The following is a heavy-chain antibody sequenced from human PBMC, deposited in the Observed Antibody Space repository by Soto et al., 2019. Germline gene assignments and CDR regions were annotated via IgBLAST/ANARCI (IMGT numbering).Heavy chain of an antibody. V-gene: IGHV3-23*01. Sequence: GGSLRLSCAASRFTFSRYAMSWVRQAPGKGLEWVSAISGSGGSTYYADSVKGRFTISRDNSKNTLYLQMNSLRAEDTAVYYCAKDQADHRGYSSSWRDPFAISAQGTIVPGSS. CDR3: AKDQADHRGYSSSWRDPFAI. D-gene: IGHD6-13*01. CDR2: ISGSGGST. CDR1: RFTFSRYA. J-gene: IGHJ6*02.